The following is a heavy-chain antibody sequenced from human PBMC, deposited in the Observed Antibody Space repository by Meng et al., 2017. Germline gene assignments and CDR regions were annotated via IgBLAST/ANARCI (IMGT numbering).Heavy chain of an antibody. Sequence: GGSLRLSCAASGFTFSGYAMHWVRQAPGKGLEWVAVISYDGSNKYYADSVKGRFTISRDNSKNTLYLQMNSLRAEDTAVYYCARDKDGGFGENWGQGTLVTVSS. J-gene: IGHJ4*02. CDR3: ARDKDGGFGEN. CDR2: ISYDGSNK. V-gene: IGHV3-30*04. D-gene: IGHD3-10*01. CDR1: GFTFSGYA.